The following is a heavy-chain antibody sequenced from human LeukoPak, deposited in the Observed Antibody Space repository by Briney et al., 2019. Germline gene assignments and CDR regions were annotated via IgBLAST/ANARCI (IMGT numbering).Heavy chain of an antibody. V-gene: IGHV4-59*01. D-gene: IGHD3-22*01. Sequence: SETLSLTCTVSGGSFSGYYWSWIRQPPGKGLEWIGYVYYSGSNNYNPSLKSRVTISVDASNNQFSLRLSSVTAADTAVYYCARANSGYYLFDYWGQGTLVTVSS. J-gene: IGHJ4*02. CDR3: ARANSGYYLFDY. CDR2: VYYSGSN. CDR1: GGSFSGYY.